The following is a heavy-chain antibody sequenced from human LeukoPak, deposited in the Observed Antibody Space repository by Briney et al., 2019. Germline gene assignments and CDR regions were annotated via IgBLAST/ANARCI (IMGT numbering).Heavy chain of an antibody. D-gene: IGHD6-6*01. Sequence: GGSLRLSCAASGFTVSSNYMSWVRQAPGKGLEWVSVIYSGGSTYYADSVKGRFTISRDNSKNTLYLQMNSLRAEDTAVYYCARSSSSLPNVDYWGQGTLVTVSS. V-gene: IGHV3-66*02. CDR2: IYSGGST. CDR1: GFTVSSNY. CDR3: ARSSSSLPNVDY. J-gene: IGHJ4*02.